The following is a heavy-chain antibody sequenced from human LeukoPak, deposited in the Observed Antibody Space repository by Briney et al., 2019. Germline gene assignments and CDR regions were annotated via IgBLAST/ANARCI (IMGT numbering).Heavy chain of an antibody. V-gene: IGHV4-39*01. CDR2: IYYSGST. Sequence: SETLSLTCTVSGGSISSSSYYWGWIRQPPGKGPEWIGSIYYSGSTYYNPSLKSRVTISVDTSKNQFSLKLSSVTAADTAVYYCRRLVRRSPYYYYYYGMDVWGQGTTVTVSS. D-gene: IGHD3-10*01. CDR3: RRLVRRSPYYYYYYGMDV. CDR1: GGSISSSSYY. J-gene: IGHJ6*02.